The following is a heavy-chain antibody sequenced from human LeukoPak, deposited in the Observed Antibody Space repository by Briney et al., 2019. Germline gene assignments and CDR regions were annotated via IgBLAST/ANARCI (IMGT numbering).Heavy chain of an antibody. D-gene: IGHD2-2*01. V-gene: IGHV4-39*01. CDR2: IYYSGST. Sequence: PSETLSLTCTVSGGSISSSSYYWGWIRQPPGKGLEWIGSIYYSGSTYYNPSLKSRVTISVDTSKNQFSLKLSSVTAADTAVYYCARALGYRSSTGCYPGNWFDPWGQGTLVTVSS. CDR1: GGSISSSSYY. CDR3: ARALGYRSSTGCYPGNWFDP. J-gene: IGHJ5*02.